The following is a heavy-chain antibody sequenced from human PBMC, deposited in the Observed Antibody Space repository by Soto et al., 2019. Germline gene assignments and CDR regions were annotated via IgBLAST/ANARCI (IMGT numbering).Heavy chain of an antibody. V-gene: IGHV1-69*06. CDR2: IIPIFGTA. CDR3: ARSVVSPQHIDY. CDR1: GGTFSSYA. Sequence: SVKVSCKASGGTFSSYAISWVRQAPGQGLEWMGGIIPIFGTANYAQKFQGRVTITADKSTSTAYMELSSLRSEDTAVYYCARSVVSPQHIDYWGQGTLVTVSS. D-gene: IGHD2-21*01. J-gene: IGHJ4*02.